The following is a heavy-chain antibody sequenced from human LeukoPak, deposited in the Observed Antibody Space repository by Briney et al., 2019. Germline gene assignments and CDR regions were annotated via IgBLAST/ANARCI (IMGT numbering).Heavy chain of an antibody. Sequence: ARSLRLSCAASGFTFDDYSMHWVRQAPGKGLKRVSGISWNSGSAGYADSVKGRFTISRDSAKNSLYQQMNSLRTEDTALYYCAKDRTYSAYAALDYWGQGTLVTVSS. D-gene: IGHD5-12*01. CDR3: AKDRTYSAYAALDY. CDR1: GFTFDDYS. V-gene: IGHV3-9*01. J-gene: IGHJ4*02. CDR2: ISWNSGSA.